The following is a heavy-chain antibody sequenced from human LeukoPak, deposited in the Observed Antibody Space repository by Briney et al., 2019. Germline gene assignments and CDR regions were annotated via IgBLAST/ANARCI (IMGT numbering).Heavy chain of an antibody. CDR2: IYYSGST. V-gene: IGHV4-61*01. CDR1: GGSVSSGSYY. CDR3: ARRGSGWYVGNYNWFDP. D-gene: IGHD6-19*01. J-gene: IGHJ5*02. Sequence: PSETLSLTCTVSGGSVSSGSYYWSWIRQPPGKGLEWIGYIYYSGSTNYNPSLKSRVTISVDTSKNQFSLKLSSVTAADTAVFYCARRGSGWYVGNYNWFDPWGQGTLVTVSS.